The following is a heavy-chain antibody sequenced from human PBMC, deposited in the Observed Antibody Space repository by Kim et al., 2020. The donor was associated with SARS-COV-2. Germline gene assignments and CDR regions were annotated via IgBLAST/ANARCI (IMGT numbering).Heavy chain of an antibody. CDR1: GFTFSSYA. Sequence: GGSLRLSCAASGFTFSSYAMSWVRQAPGKGLEWVSAISGSGGSTYYADSVKGRFTISRDNSKNTLYLQMNSLRAEDTAVYYCAKDGPVEMATIGSYFDYWGQGTLVTVSS. D-gene: IGHD5-12*01. CDR2: ISGSGGST. J-gene: IGHJ4*02. V-gene: IGHV3-23*01. CDR3: AKDGPVEMATIGSYFDY.